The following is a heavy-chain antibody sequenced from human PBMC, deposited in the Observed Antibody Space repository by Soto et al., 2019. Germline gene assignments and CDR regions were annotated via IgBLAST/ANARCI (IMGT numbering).Heavy chain of an antibody. CDR3: AKGGRQWLVTSDFNY. Sequence: GGSLRLSCAASGFTLSDYAMTWVRQGPGKGLEWVAVVSHDGRNTHYADSVKGRFTISRDSSKNTVSLEMTSLRAEDTAVYYCAKGGRQWLVTSDFNYWGQGALVTVSS. D-gene: IGHD6-19*01. CDR2: VSHDGRNT. V-gene: IGHV3-30*18. J-gene: IGHJ4*02. CDR1: GFTLSDYA.